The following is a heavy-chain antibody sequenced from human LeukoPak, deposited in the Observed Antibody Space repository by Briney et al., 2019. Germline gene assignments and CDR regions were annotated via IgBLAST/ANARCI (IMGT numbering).Heavy chain of an antibody. D-gene: IGHD3-9*01. CDR3: AKWGDFDVLTGYYVPDF. CDR2: ITGSGGNT. J-gene: IGHJ4*02. V-gene: IGHV3-23*01. Sequence: GRSLRLSCAASGFTFSNYAMSWVRQVPGKGLEWVSAITGSGGNTYYADSVKGRFSISRDNSKNTLYLQMNSLRDEDTAVYYCAKWGDFDVLTGYYVPDFWGQGTLVTVSS. CDR1: GFTFSNYA.